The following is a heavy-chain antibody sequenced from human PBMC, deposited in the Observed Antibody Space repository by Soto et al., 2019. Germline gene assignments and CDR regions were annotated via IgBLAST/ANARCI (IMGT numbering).Heavy chain of an antibody. Sequence: ESGPTLVNPTEPLTLTCTVSGFSLSNARMGVSWIRQPPGKALEWLAHIFSNDEKSYSTSLKSRLTISKDTSKSQVVLTMTNMDPVDTATYYCARIEYSSSRFDPWGQGTLVTVSS. D-gene: IGHD6-6*01. J-gene: IGHJ5*02. V-gene: IGHV2-26*01. CDR1: GFSLSNARMG. CDR2: IFSNDEK. CDR3: ARIEYSSSRFDP.